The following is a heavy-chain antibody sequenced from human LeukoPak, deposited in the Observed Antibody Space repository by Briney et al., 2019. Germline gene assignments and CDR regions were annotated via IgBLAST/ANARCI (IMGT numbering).Heavy chain of an antibody. J-gene: IGHJ4*02. CDR3: ARDIPGGATTLDY. CDR2: IKEDGSEK. D-gene: IGHD1-26*01. Sequence: GGSLRLSCAASGFTISSYWMTWVRQAPGKGLEWVASIKEDGSEKNYVDSVKGRFTISRDNAKNSLYLQMNSLRADDTAVHYCARDIPGGATTLDYWGQGTLVTVSS. CDR1: GFTISSYW. V-gene: IGHV3-7*01.